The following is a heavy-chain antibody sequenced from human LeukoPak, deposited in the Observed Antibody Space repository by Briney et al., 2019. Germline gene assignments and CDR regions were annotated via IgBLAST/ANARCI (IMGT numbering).Heavy chain of an antibody. CDR2: ISYDGSNK. CDR1: GFTFSDFG. Sequence: PGGSLRLSCAASGFTFSDFGMHWVRQAPGKGLEWVAVISYDGSNKYYADSVKGRFTISRDNSKNTLYLQMNSLRAEDTAVYYCAKPDSSNYYYFDYWGQGTLVTVSS. CDR3: AKPDSSNYYYFDY. V-gene: IGHV3-30*18. J-gene: IGHJ4*02. D-gene: IGHD3-22*01.